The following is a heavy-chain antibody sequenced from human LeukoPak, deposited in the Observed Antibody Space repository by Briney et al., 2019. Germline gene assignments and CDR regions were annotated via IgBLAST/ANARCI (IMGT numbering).Heavy chain of an antibody. CDR3: ARHQISSGWSLYFDS. CDR1: GGSFSGYY. V-gene: IGHV4-34*01. Sequence: SGTLSLTCAVYGGSFSGYYWSWIRQPPGKGLEWIGEINHSGSTNYNPSLKSRVTISVDTSKNQFSLKVTSVTVADTAVFYCARHQISSGWSLYFDSWGQGILVTVSS. D-gene: IGHD6-19*01. CDR2: INHSGST. J-gene: IGHJ4*02.